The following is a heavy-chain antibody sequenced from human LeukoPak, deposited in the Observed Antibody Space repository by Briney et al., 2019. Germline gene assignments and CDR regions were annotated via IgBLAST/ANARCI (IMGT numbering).Heavy chain of an antibody. D-gene: IGHD2-2*01. CDR2: ISYDGSNK. V-gene: IGHV3-30*04. CDR3: ARENAGYCSSTSCYPYFDY. Sequence: GGSLRLSCSASGFTFSSYAMHWVRQAPGKGLEWVAVISYDGSNKYYADSVKGRFTISRDNSKNTLYLQMNSLRAEDTAVYYCARENAGYCSSTSCYPYFDYWGQGTLVTVSS. J-gene: IGHJ4*02. CDR1: GFTFSSYA.